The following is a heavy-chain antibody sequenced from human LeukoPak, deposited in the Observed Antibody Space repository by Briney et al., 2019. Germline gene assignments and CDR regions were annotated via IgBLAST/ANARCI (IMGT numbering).Heavy chain of an antibody. CDR2: IYYSGST. Sequence: PSETLSLTCTVSGGSISSSSYYWGWIRQPPGKGLEWIGSIYYSGSTYYNPSLKSRVTISVDTSKNQFSLKLSSVTAADTAVYYRARDFPAARPPYWGQGTLVTVSS. V-gene: IGHV4-39*07. CDR1: GGSISSSSYY. D-gene: IGHD6-6*01. J-gene: IGHJ4*02. CDR3: ARDFPAARPPY.